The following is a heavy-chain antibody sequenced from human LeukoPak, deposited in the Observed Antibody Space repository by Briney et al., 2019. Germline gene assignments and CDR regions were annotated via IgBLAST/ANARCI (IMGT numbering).Heavy chain of an antibody. CDR2: IYYSGST. Sequence: PSETLSLTCSVSSGSISSSSYYWGWIRQPPGKGREWIGSIYYSGSTYYNPSLKIPVTISVDTSKNQFSLKLSSATAADTAEYYCARHRGYSSNTPRGYYYMDVWGKGTTVTVSS. J-gene: IGHJ6*03. V-gene: IGHV4-39*01. CDR3: ARHRGYSSNTPRGYYYMDV. D-gene: IGHD6-13*01. CDR1: SGSISSSSYY.